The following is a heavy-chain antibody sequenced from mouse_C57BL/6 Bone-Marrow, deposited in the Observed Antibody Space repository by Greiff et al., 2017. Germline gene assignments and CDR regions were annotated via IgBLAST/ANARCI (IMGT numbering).Heavy chain of an antibody. CDR3: ASYGYDSAWCAY. V-gene: IGHV1-26*01. D-gene: IGHD2-2*01. CDR1: GYTFTDYY. CDR2: INPNNGGT. J-gene: IGHJ3*01. Sequence: VQLQQSGPELVKPGASVKISCKASGYTFTDYYMNWVKQSHGKSLEWIGDINPNNGGTSYNQKFKGKATLTVDKSSSTAYMELRSLTSEDSAVYYCASYGYDSAWCAYWGQGTLVTVSA.